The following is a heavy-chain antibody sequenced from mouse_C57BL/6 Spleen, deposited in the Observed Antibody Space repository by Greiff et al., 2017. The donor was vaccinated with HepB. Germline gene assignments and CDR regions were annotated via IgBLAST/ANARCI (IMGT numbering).Heavy chain of an antibody. CDR3: ATPSDSNFD. Sequence: EVQLQQSGPELVKPGASVKISCKASGYTFTDYYMNWVKQSHGKSLEWIGDINPNNGGTSYNQKFKGKATLTVDKSSSTAYMELRSLTSEDSAVYYCATPSDSNFDWGQGTLVTVSA. J-gene: IGHJ3*01. D-gene: IGHD2-5*01. V-gene: IGHV1-26*01. CDR2: INPNNGGT. CDR1: GYTFTDYY.